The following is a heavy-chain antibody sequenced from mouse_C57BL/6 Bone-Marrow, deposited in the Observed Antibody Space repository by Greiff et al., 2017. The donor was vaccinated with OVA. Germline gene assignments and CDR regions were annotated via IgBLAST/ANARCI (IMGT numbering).Heavy chain of an antibody. D-gene: IGHD1-1*01. CDR2: ISYDGSN. CDR3: ARKGNYYGSSYGFAY. V-gene: IGHV3-6*01. J-gene: IGHJ3*01. Sequence: EVQLVESGPGLVKPSQSLSLTCSVTGYSITSGYYWNWIRQFPGNKLEWMGYISYDGSNNYNPSLKNRISITLDTSKNQFFLKLNSVTTEDTATYYCARKGNYYGSSYGFAYWGQGTLVTVSA. CDR1: GYSITSGYY.